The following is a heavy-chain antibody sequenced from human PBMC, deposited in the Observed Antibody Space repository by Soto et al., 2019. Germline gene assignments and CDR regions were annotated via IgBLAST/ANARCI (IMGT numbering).Heavy chain of an antibody. J-gene: IGHJ5*02. CDR3: ARDRQYRSSLYALWFDP. CDR2: ISSSSSYT. V-gene: IGHV3-11*06. Sequence: GGSLRLSFAASGFTFSDYYMSWIRQAPGKGLEWVSYISSSSSYTNYADSVKGRFTISRDNAKNSLYLQMNSLRAEDTAVYYCARDRQYRSSLYALWFDPWGQGTLVTVSS. CDR1: GFTFSDYY. D-gene: IGHD6-13*01.